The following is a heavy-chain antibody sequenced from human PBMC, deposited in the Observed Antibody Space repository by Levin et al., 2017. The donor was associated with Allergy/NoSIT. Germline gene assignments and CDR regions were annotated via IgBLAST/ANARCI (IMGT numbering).Heavy chain of an antibody. Sequence: SQTLSLTCTVSGGSISTTVHYWAWIRQPPGKGLEWIVSLYYSGNSYTYDNPSLKSRVTISVDTSKNQFSLKLSSVTAADTAVYYCVRHEGCPGPCYSQWFDPWGQGTLVTVSS. V-gene: IGHV4-39*01. CDR1: GGSISTTVHY. D-gene: IGHD2-15*01. CDR3: VRHEGCPGPCYSQWFDP. J-gene: IGHJ5*02. CDR2: LYYSGNSYT.